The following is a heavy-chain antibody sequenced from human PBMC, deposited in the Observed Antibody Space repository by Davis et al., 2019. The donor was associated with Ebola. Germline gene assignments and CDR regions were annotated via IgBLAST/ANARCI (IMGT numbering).Heavy chain of an antibody. J-gene: IGHJ3*01. Sequence: GESLKISCAASGFTFSDYYMSWIRQAPGKGLEWVAYISSSGSTIYYADSVKGRFTISRDNAKNSLYLQMNSLRADDTAVYYCARNYFGAFDVWGQGTMVTVSS. CDR2: ISSSGSTI. D-gene: IGHD3-10*01. CDR1: GFTFSDYY. V-gene: IGHV3-11*01. CDR3: ARNYFGAFDV.